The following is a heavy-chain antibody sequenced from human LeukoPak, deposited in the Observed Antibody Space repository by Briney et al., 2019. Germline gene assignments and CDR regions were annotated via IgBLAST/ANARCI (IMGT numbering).Heavy chain of an antibody. CDR1: GYTFTGYY. CDR2: INPNSGGT. CDR3: ARPIDLWALDY. V-gene: IGHV1-2*02. D-gene: IGHD2/OR15-2a*01. J-gene: IGHJ4*02. Sequence: ASVKVSCKASGYTFTGYYMHWVRQAPGQGFEGRGWINPNSGGTNYAQKFQGRVTMTRDTSISTAYMELSRLRSDDTAVYYCARPIDLWALDYWGQGTLVTVSS.